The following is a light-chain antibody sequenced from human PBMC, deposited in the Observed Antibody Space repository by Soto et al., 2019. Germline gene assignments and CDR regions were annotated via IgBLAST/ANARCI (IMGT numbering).Light chain of an antibody. V-gene: IGLV2-8*01. CDR3: SSYAGSNNLV. Sequence: QSALTQPPSASGSPGQSVTISCTGTSSDVGGYNSVSWYQQHPGKVPRLMIYEVSKRPSGVPDRFSGSKSVNTASLTVSGLQAEDEADYYCSSYAGSNNLVFGGGTKVTAL. CDR2: EVS. CDR1: SSDVGGYNS. J-gene: IGLJ2*01.